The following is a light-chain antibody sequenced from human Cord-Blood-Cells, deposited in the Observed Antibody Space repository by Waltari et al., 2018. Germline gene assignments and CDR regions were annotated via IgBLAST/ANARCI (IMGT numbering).Light chain of an antibody. CDR2: DVS. J-gene: IGLJ2*01. Sequence: QSALTQPRSVSGSPGPSVTISCTGTSSDVGGYNYVPSYQQHPGKAPKLMIYDVSKRPSGVPDRFSGSKSGNTASLTISGLQAEDEADYYCCSYAGSYTYVVFGGGTKLTVL. CDR1: SSDVGGYNY. CDR3: CSYAGSYTYVV. V-gene: IGLV2-11*01.